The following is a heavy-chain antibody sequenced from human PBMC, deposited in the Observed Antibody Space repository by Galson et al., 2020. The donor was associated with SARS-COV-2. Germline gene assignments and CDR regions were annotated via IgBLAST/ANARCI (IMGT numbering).Heavy chain of an antibody. Sequence: GESLKISCAASGFTFSSYGMHWVRQAPGKGLEWVAVIWYDGSTKYYEDSVKSRFTITRDNTKNTQYLQMNSLRAEDTAVYYCSGTLTPLDAVGIWGQGTMVTGAS. CDR1: GFTFSSYG. D-gene: IGHD1-1*01. CDR2: IWYDGSTK. V-gene: IGHV3-33*01. CDR3: SGTLTPLDAVGI. J-gene: IGHJ3*02.